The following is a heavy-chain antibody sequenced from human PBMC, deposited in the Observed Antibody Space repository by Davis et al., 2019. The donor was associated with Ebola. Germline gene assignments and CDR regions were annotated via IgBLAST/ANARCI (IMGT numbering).Heavy chain of an antibody. CDR2: IYWDDDK. CDR3: AHNKVVPTEGWFDP. J-gene: IGHJ5*02. Sequence: SGPTLVKPTQTLTLTCSFSGFSLSTTGLGVGWIRQPPGKALEWLALIYWDDDKRYSPSLRSRLTISKDTSKNQVVLTMTNMDPLDTATYYCAHNKVVPTEGWFDPWGQGTLVTVSS. D-gene: IGHD3-22*01. V-gene: IGHV2-5*02. CDR1: GFSLSTTGLG.